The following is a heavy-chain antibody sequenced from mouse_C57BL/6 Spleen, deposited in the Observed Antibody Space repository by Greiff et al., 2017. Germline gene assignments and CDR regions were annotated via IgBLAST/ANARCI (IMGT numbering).Heavy chain of an antibody. Sequence: VHLVESGGGLVKPGGSLKLSCAASGFPFSDYGMHWVRQAPEKGLGWVAYISSGSSTIYYADTVKGRFTISRDNAKNTLFMQMTSLMSEDTAMYYCARSFITTVVDYAMDYWGQGTSVTVAS. D-gene: IGHD1-1*01. CDR1: GFPFSDYG. CDR3: ARSFITTVVDYAMDY. CDR2: ISSGSSTI. J-gene: IGHJ4*01. V-gene: IGHV5-17*01.